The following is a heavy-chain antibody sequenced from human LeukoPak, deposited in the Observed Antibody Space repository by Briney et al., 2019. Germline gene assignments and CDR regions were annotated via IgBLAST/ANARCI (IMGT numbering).Heavy chain of an antibody. CDR2: ISSSSSTI. D-gene: IGHD2-21*01. CDR1: GFTVSSYS. CDR3: AKAGIGVVIALFDY. J-gene: IGHJ4*02. V-gene: IGHV3-48*01. Sequence: GGSLRLSCAASGFTVSSYSMNWVRQAPGKGLEWVSYISSSSSTIYYADSVKGRFTISRDNSKNSLYLQTNSLRAEDTAVYYCAKAGIGVVIALFDYWGQGTLVTVSS.